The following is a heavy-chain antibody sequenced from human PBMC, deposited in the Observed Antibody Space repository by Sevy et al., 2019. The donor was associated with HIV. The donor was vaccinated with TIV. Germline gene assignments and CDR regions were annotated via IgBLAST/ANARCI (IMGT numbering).Heavy chain of an antibody. CDR3: AAIVVVPAAISGLARWFDP. Sequence: SETLSLTCAVSGYSISSGYYWGWIRQPPGKGLEWIGSIYHSGSTYSNPSLKSRVTISVDTSKNQFSLKLSSVTAADTAVYYCAAIVVVPAAISGLARWFDPWGQGTLVTVSS. D-gene: IGHD2-2*02. CDR2: IYHSGST. V-gene: IGHV4-38-2*01. J-gene: IGHJ5*02. CDR1: GYSISSGYY.